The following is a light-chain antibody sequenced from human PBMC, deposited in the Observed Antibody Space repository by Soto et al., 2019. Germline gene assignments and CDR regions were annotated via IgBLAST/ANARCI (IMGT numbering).Light chain of an antibody. CDR1: QSVSSN. CDR3: QQRSNWPPIT. V-gene: IGKV3-11*01. CDR2: GAS. Sequence: EIVLTQSPDTLSLSPWEIASLSCRASQSVSSNLAWYQQKPGQAPRLLIYGASNRATGIPARFSGSGSGTDFTLTISSLEPEDFAVYYCQQRSNWPPITFGQGTRLEIK. J-gene: IGKJ5*01.